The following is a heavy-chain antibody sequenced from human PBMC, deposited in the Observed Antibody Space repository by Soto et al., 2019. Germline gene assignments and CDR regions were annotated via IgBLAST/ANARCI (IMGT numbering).Heavy chain of an antibody. D-gene: IGHD6-19*01. Sequence: QVQLVQSGAEVKKPGSSVKVSCKASGGTFSSSPFSWVRQAPGQGLAWMGTIIPIFGSTNYAPRFQGRITISAAESTGTVYMELTSLRSDDTAVYYCARVSSSAWYETFDIWGQGTLVTVSS. V-gene: IGHV1-69*18. CDR2: IIPIFGST. J-gene: IGHJ3*02. CDR3: ARVSSSAWYETFDI. CDR1: GGTFSSSP.